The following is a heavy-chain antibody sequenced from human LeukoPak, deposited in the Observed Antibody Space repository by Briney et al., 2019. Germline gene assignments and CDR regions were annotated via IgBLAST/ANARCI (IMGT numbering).Heavy chain of an antibody. J-gene: IGHJ5*02. CDR1: GFTFSSYS. CDR2: ISSSSSTI. V-gene: IGHV3-48*04. CDR3: ARETYYYGSGSPNWFDP. D-gene: IGHD3-10*01. Sequence: GGSLRLSCAASGFTFSSYSMNWVRQAPGKGLEWVSYISSSSSTIYYADSVKGRFTISRDNAKNSLYLQMNSLRAEDTAVYYCARETYYYGSGSPNWFDPWGQGTLVTVSS.